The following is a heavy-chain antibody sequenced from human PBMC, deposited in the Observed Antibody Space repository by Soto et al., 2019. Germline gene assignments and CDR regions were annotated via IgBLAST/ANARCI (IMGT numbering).Heavy chain of an antibody. V-gene: IGHV4-39*01. CDR1: GGSISRSSYY. Sequence: SETLSLTCNVSGGSISRSSYYWGWIRQPPGKGLEWIGHIFHTGSTYYNPSLKSRVTISVDTSKNQFSLKLSSVTATDTAVYYCARRRIVVTTNFDYWGQGTLVTVSS. D-gene: IGHD1-26*01. CDR3: ARRRIVVTTNFDY. J-gene: IGHJ4*02. CDR2: IFHTGST.